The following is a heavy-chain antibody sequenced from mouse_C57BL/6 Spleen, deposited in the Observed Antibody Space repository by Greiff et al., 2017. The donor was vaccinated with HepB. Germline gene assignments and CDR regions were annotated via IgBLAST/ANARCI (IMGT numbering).Heavy chain of an antibody. J-gene: IGHJ4*01. CDR3: ARYDDYDYAMDY. V-gene: IGHV7-3*01. Sequence: DVQLVESGGGLVQPGGSLSLSCAASGFTFTDYYMSWVRQPPGKALEWLGFIRNKANGYTTEYSASVKGRFTISRDNSQSILYLQMNALRAEDSATYYCARYDDYDYAMDYWGQGTSVTVSS. CDR1: GFTFTDYY. CDR2: IRNKANGYTT. D-gene: IGHD2-4*01.